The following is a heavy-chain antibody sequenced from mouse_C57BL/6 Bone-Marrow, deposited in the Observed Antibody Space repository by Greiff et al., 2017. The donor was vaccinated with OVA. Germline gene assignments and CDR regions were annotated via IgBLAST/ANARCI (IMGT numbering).Heavy chain of an antibody. CDR1: GYTFTEYT. CDR3: ARHEGGVWYNWYFDV. CDR2: FYPGSGSI. J-gene: IGHJ1*03. Sequence: QVKLVESGAELVKPGASVQLSCKASGYTFTEYTIHWVKQRSGQGLEWIGWFYPGSGSIKYNEKFKDKATLTADKSSSTVYMELSRLTSEDSAVYFCARHEGGVWYNWYFDVWGTGTTVTVSS. D-gene: IGHD2-10*02. V-gene: IGHV1-62-2*01.